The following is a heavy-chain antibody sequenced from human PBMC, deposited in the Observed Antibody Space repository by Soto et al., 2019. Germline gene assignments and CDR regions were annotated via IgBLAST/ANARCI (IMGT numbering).Heavy chain of an antibody. CDR2: ISHGATRK. J-gene: IGHJ4*02. CDR3: AKDWVGGSNRYQLDY. D-gene: IGHD4-4*01. Sequence: GGSLRLSCAASRFTFSDYGMHLVRQAPGKGLEWVAGISHGATRKSYSDSVKGRFIISRDNSKKMLYLQLNSLRREDTAVYYCAKDWVGGSNRYQLDYWGRGTLVTVSS. V-gene: IGHV3-30*18. CDR1: RFTFSDYG.